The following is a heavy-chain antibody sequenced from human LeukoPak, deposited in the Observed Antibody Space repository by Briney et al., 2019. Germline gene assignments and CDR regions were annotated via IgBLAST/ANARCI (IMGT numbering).Heavy chain of an antibody. Sequence: GGSLRLSCAVSGVTLNNYDIHWVRQAPGKGLEWVVYLRSDGTKKSYADSVKGRFTISRDTSKNTLFLQMNSLSSEDTAVYYCAKDEVVPGYYYTDVWGRGTTVTISS. CDR2: LRSDGTKK. CDR1: GVTLNNYD. J-gene: IGHJ6*03. CDR3: AKDEVVPGYYYTDV. D-gene: IGHD2-2*01. V-gene: IGHV3-30*02.